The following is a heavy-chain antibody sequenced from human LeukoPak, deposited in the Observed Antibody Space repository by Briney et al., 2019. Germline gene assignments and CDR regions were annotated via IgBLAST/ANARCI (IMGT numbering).Heavy chain of an antibody. J-gene: IGHJ4*02. CDR3: ARPTTNDGSVDY. Sequence: SVKVSCKASGGTFSSYAISWVRQAPGQGLEWMGRIIPILGIANYAQKFQGRVTITADKSTSTAYMELSSLRSEDTAVYYCARPTTNDGSVDYWGQGTLATVSS. D-gene: IGHD3-10*01. CDR1: GGTFSSYA. CDR2: IIPILGIA. V-gene: IGHV1-69*04.